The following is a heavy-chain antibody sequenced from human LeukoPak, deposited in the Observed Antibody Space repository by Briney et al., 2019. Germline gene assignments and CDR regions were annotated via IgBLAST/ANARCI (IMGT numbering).Heavy chain of an antibody. CDR3: TTNIVVVAAGMPD. J-gene: IGHJ4*02. V-gene: IGHV3-15*01. Sequence: GGSLRLSCAASGFTFSNAWMSWVRQAPGEGLEWVGRIKSKTDGGTKDYAAPVKGRFTISRDDSKNTLYLQMNSLKTEDTGVYYCTTNIVVVAAGMPDWGQGTLVTVSS. D-gene: IGHD2-2*01. CDR1: GFTFSNAW. CDR2: IKSKTDGGTK.